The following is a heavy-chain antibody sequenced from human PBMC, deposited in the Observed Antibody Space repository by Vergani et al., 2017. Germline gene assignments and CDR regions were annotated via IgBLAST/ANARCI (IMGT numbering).Heavy chain of an antibody. CDR2: INHSGST. V-gene: IGHV4-61*02. Sequence: QAQLQESGPRLVKPSQTLSLTCSFSGGSLDIHSQTWGWIRQPAGEGLEWIGEINHSGSTNYNPSLKSRVTISVDTSKNQFSLKLSSVTAADTAVYYCAGIVGATRNYYYYMDVWGKGTTVTVSS. D-gene: IGHD1-26*01. J-gene: IGHJ6*03. CDR3: AGIVGATRNYYYYMDV. CDR1: GGSLDIHSQT.